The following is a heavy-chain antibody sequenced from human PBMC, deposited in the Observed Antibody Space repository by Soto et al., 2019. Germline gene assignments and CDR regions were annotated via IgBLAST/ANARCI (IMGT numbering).Heavy chain of an antibody. Sequence: EVQVVESGGGLVHPGGSLRLSCNFTFSMYSMNWVRQAPGKGLEWVASISSGSAYIKYADSVKGRFTIYRDNAKKSVSLQMNSLRVDDTAVYFCTRDQGGSYDSWFDPWGLGTLVTVSS. CDR3: TRDQGGSYDSWFDP. CDR1: TFSMYS. CDR2: ISSGSAYI. V-gene: IGHV3-21*01. D-gene: IGHD1-26*01. J-gene: IGHJ5*02.